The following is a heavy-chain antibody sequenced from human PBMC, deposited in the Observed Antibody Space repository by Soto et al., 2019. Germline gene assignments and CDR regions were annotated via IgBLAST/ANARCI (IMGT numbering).Heavy chain of an antibody. CDR1: GFTFSDYY. D-gene: IGHD3-10*01. CDR2: ISSSSSYT. Sequence: QVQLVESGGGLVKPGGSLRLSCAASGFTFSDYYMSWIRQAPGKGLEWVSYISSSSSYTNYADSVKGRFTISRDNAKNSLYLQMNSLRAEDTAVYYCARGQPWYYYGSGSHTLGYWGQGTLVTVSS. CDR3: ARGQPWYYYGSGSHTLGY. J-gene: IGHJ4*02. V-gene: IGHV3-11*06.